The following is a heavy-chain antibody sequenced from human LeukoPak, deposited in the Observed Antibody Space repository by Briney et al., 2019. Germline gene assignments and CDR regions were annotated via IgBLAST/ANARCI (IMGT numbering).Heavy chain of an antibody. CDR1: GFTFSDHY. D-gene: IGHD3-10*01. CDR3: ARGKNSFDY. CDR2: SRNKPNSYTT. V-gene: IGHV3-72*01. Sequence: GGSLRLSCAVSGFTFSDHYMDWVRQAPGKGREGGGRSRNKPNSYTTEYAASVKVRFTVSRDESKNSLYLQMNSLKTEDTAGYYCARGKNSFDYWGQGVLVTVSS. J-gene: IGHJ4*02.